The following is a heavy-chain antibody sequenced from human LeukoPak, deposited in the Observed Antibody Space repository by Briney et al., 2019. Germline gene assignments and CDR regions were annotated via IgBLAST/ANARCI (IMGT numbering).Heavy chain of an antibody. V-gene: IGHV4-39*07. Sequence: SETLSLTCTISGDSTSSDRYYGGWVRQPPGKGLEWIGNIYYSGSTYYNPSLKSRVTMSVDKSKNQFSLKLSSVTAADTAVYYCASYFSGYSYGYGNYWGQGTLVTVSS. D-gene: IGHD5-18*01. J-gene: IGHJ4*02. CDR3: ASYFSGYSYGYGNY. CDR1: GDSTSSDRYY. CDR2: IYYSGST.